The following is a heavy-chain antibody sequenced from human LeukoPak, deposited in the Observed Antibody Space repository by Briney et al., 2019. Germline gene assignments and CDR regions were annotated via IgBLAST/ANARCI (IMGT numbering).Heavy chain of an antibody. CDR3: ARHCCSGPAKRVFDI. D-gene: IGHD2-15*01. CDR1: GGSIISSDYH. V-gene: IGHV4-39*01. J-gene: IGHJ3*02. CDR2: ISYSGNT. Sequence: PSETLSLTCTVSGGSIISSDYHWGWVRQPPGKGLEWIGTISYSGNTDYNPSLRSRVTISVDASNNQFSLRLGSVTAADTAVYHCARHCCSGPAKRVFDIWGQGTMVTVSS.